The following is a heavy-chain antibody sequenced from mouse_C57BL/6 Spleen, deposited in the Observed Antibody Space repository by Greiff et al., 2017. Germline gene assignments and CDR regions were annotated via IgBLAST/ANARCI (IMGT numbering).Heavy chain of an antibody. Sequence: EVKLVESGGGLVQPGGSLKLSCAASGFTFSDYYMYWVRQTPEKRLEWVAYISNGGGSTYYPDTVKGRFTISRDNAKNTLYLQMSRLKSEDTAMYYCASHDYKGDYARDYWGTGTSVTVSS. CDR2: ISNGGGST. CDR1: GFTFSDYY. D-gene: IGHD2-12*01. J-gene: IGHJ4*01. V-gene: IGHV5-12*01. CDR3: ASHDYKGDYARDY.